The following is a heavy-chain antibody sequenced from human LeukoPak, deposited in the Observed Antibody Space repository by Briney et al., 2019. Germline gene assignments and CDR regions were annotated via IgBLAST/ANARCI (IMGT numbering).Heavy chain of an antibody. J-gene: IGHJ4*02. CDR3: ARRVDY. Sequence: PGGSLRLSCAASGFTFSSYSMNWVRQAPGKGLEWVSYISSSSSTIYYADSVKGRFTISRDNAKSSLYLQMNSLRAEDTAVYYCARRVDYWGQGTLVTVSS. CDR2: ISSSSSTI. V-gene: IGHV3-48*01. CDR1: GFTFSSYS.